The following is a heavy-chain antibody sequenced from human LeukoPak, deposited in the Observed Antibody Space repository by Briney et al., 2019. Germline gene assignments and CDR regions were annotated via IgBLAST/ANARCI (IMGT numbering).Heavy chain of an antibody. J-gene: IGHJ6*02. D-gene: IGHD5-12*01. Sequence: SGGSLRLSCTASGFTFSSYGMHWVRQAPGKGLEWVAVIWFDGSNKYYADSVKGRLTISRDNSKSTLYLQMNSLRAEDTAVYYCARDPSGHGLDVWGQGTTVTVSS. CDR1: GFTFSSYG. CDR2: IWFDGSNK. CDR3: ARDPSGHGLDV. V-gene: IGHV3-33*01.